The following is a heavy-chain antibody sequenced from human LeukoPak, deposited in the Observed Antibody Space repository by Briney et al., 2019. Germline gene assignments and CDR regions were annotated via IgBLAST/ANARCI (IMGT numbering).Heavy chain of an antibody. J-gene: IGHJ4*02. CDR3: ALMLRGVIYHFDS. CDR1: GYTFTGYC. V-gene: IGHV1-2*02. D-gene: IGHD3-10*01. Sequence: ASVKVSCKASGYTFTGYCMHWVRQATGQGLEWMGWIDPNSGGTNYARKFEGRVTMTRDTSISTDYMELSGLKSDDTAVYYCALMLRGVIYHFDSWGQGTLLTVSP. CDR2: IDPNSGGT.